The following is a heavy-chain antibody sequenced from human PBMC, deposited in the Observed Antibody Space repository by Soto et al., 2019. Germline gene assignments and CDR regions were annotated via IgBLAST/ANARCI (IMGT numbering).Heavy chain of an antibody. Sequence: GGSLKLSSAASGFPFSSYWMSWVRPAPGKGLEWVANIKQDGSEKYYVDSVKGRFTISRDNAKNSLYLQMNSLRAEDTAVYYCARDLPQWLSSGVDYWGQGTLVTVSS. CDR3: ARDLPQWLSSGVDY. CDR2: IKQDGSEK. CDR1: GFPFSSYW. D-gene: IGHD6-19*01. V-gene: IGHV3-7*01. J-gene: IGHJ4*02.